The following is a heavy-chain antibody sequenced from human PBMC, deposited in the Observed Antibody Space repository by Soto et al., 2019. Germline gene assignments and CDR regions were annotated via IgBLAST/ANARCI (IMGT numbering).Heavy chain of an antibody. CDR3: VGHGGRLFDY. D-gene: IGHD2-15*01. CDR2: MYHDGTT. J-gene: IGHJ4*02. Sequence: GTLSLTCAVSGCFFSSYDYCCLRRPPGGRGVEWIGLMYHDGTTNYNPSLRSRVTMSRDKSKNQFSLNVSAVTAADTAVYFCVGHGGRLFDYWGPGPLVTVSS. V-gene: IGHV4-4*01. CDR1: GCFFSSYDY.